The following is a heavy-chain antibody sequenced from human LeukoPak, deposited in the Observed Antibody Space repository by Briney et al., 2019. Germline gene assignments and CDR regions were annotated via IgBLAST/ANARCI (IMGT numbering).Heavy chain of an antibody. CDR3: ARVDKDYPYYFDY. CDR2: ISSSGSTI. J-gene: IGHJ4*02. D-gene: IGHD2-2*03. Sequence: GGSLRLSCAASGFTFSDYYMSRIRQAPGKGLEWVSYISSSGSTIYYADSVKGRFTISRDNAKNSLYLQMNSLRAEDTAVYYCARVDKDYPYYFDYWGQGTLVTVSS. V-gene: IGHV3-11*01. CDR1: GFTFSDYY.